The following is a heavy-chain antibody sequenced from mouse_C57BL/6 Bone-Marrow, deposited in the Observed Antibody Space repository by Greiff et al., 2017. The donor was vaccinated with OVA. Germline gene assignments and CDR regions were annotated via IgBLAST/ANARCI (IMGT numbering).Heavy chain of an antibody. Sequence: DVKLQESGPGLVKPSQTVFLTCTVTGISITTGNYRWSWIRQFPGNKLEWIGYIYYSGTITYNPSLTSRTTITRDTPKNQFFLEMNSLTAEDTATYYCAREELTGYYFDYWGQGTTLTVSS. J-gene: IGHJ2*01. CDR1: GISITTGNYR. D-gene: IGHD4-1*01. CDR2: IYYSGTI. CDR3: AREELTGYYFDY. V-gene: IGHV3-5*01.